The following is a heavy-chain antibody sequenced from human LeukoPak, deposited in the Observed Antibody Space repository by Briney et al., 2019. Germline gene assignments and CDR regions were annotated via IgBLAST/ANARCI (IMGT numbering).Heavy chain of an antibody. D-gene: IGHD4-11*01. CDR2: TYYRSKWYN. Sequence: SQTLSLTCAISGDSVSSNSAAWSWIRQSPSRGLEWLGRTYYRSKWYNDYAVSVKSRMTISPDTSKNQFSLQLRSLTPEDTAVYYCARSSTVSWFDPWGQGTLVTVSS. J-gene: IGHJ5*02. V-gene: IGHV6-1*01. CDR1: GDSVSSNSAA. CDR3: ARSSTVSWFDP.